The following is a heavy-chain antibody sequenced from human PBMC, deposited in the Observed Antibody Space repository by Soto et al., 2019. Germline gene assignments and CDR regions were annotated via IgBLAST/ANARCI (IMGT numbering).Heavy chain of an antibody. CDR2: IIPMFGTA. CDR3: ARGIQLWLRRINNGYSG. D-gene: IGHD5-18*01. J-gene: IGHJ4*02. CDR1: GGTFSTYA. Sequence: QVQLVQSGAEVKKPESSVKVSCKAPGGTFSTYAISWVRQAPGQGLEWMGGIIPMFGTANYAQRFQDRVTINADESTNTGYMELSSLRSEDTAVYFCARGIQLWLRRINNGYSGWGQGTLVTVSS. V-gene: IGHV1-69*12.